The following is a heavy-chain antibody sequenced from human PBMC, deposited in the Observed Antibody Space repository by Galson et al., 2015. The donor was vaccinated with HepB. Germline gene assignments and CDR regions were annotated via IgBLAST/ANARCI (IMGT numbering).Heavy chain of an antibody. CDR3: ARGSHRGIIITLDF. Sequence: SLRLSCAASGFTFSTYSMNWVRQAPGQGLEWFSYISSGSSTIYYADSVKGRFTISRDNAKNSLYLQMNSLRDDDTAVYYCARGSHRGIIITLDFWGQGSLVTVSS. D-gene: IGHD3-10*01. V-gene: IGHV3-48*02. CDR1: GFTFSTYS. CDR2: ISSGSSTI. J-gene: IGHJ4*02.